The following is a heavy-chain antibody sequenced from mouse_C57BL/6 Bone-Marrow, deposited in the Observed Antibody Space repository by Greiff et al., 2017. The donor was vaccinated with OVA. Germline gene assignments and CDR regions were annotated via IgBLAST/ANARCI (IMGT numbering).Heavy chain of an antibody. D-gene: IGHD1-1*01. J-gene: IGHJ3*01. Sequence: DVQLVESGAELVKPGASVKLSCTASGFNIKDYYMHWVKQRTEQGLEWIGRIDPEDGETKYAPKFQGKATITADTSSNTAYLQLSSLTSEDTAVYYCAPYGSSPAWFAYWGQGTLVTVSA. CDR2: IDPEDGET. V-gene: IGHV14-2*01. CDR1: GFNIKDYY. CDR3: APYGSSPAWFAY.